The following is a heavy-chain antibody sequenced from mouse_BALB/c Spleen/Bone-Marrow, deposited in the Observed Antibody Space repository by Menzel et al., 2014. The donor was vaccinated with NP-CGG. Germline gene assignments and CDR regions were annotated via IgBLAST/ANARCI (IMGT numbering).Heavy chain of an antibody. D-gene: IGHD1-1*01. V-gene: IGHV4-1*02. CDR2: INPDSSTI. J-gene: IGHJ1*01. Sequence: VQLKESGGGLVQPGGSLKVSCAASGFDFSRFWMSWVRPAPGKGLEWIGEINPDSSTINYTPSLKDKFIISRDSAKNTLYLQMSKVRSEDTALYYCARRYGSSYRYWYFDVWGAGTTVTVSS. CDR1: GFDFSRFW. CDR3: ARRYGSSYRYWYFDV.